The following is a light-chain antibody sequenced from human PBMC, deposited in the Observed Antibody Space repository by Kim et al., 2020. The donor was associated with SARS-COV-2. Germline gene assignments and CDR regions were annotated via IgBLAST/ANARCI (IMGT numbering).Light chain of an antibody. Sequence: EIVLTQSPDTLSLSPGERATLSCRASQSVSSSYLAWYQQTPGQAPRLLIYGASSRTTGIPDRFSGSGSGTDFTLTISRLEPEDSAVYYCQQYGSSPWTFGQGTKVDIK. CDR2: GAS. V-gene: IGKV3-20*01. CDR3: QQYGSSPWT. J-gene: IGKJ1*01. CDR1: QSVSSSY.